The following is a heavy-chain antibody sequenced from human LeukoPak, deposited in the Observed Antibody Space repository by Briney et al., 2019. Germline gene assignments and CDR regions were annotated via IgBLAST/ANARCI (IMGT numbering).Heavy chain of an antibody. CDR3: ARAAGGLSGYDLYYFDY. J-gene: IGHJ4*02. V-gene: IGHV3-21*01. D-gene: IGHD5-12*01. CDR1: GFTFSSYA. Sequence: GGALRLSCAASGFTFSSYAMNWVRQTPGKGLEWVSCISSSSSYMYYADSVRGRFTISRDNAKRSLHLQMNSLRAEDTAVYYCARAAGGLSGYDLYYFDYWGQGALVTVSS. CDR2: ISSSSSYM.